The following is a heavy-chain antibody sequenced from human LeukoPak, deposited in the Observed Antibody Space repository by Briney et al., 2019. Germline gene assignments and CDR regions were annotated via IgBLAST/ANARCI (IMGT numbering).Heavy chain of an antibody. D-gene: IGHD5-12*01. CDR2: ISSSGGYT. CDR3: ARDKRWLRNFDY. CDR1: GFILSTYV. Sequence: PGGSLRLSCAASGFILSTYVMSWVRQAPGKGLEWVSTISSSGGYTYFADSVKGRFTISRDNSKNTLYLQMNSLRAEDTAVYYCARDKRWLRNFDYWGQGTLVTVSS. V-gene: IGHV3-23*01. J-gene: IGHJ4*02.